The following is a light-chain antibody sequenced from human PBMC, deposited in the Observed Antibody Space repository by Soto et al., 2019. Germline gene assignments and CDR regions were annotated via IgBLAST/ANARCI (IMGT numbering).Light chain of an antibody. Sequence: IVLTQSPGTLSLSPGERATLSCRASQSVSSNFLTWYQQKPGQPPRLLLYGASSRATGIPDRFSGSGSGTDITLTISRREPEDFAVYYCQQFGSSPTCGQGTKVEIK. CDR3: QQFGSSPT. CDR1: QSVSSNF. V-gene: IGKV3-20*01. J-gene: IGKJ1*01. CDR2: GAS.